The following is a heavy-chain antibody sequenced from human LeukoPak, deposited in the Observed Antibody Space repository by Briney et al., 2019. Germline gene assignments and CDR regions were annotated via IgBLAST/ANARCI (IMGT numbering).Heavy chain of an antibody. Sequence: PGGSLRLSCAASGFTFNIYDMNWVRQAPGKGLEWVSSIRSSNYIFYADSVRGRFTISRDNAENSLYLQMNSLRAEDTAVYYCXRASFGGNPYFDYWGQGTLVTVSS. CDR3: XRASFGGNPYFDY. D-gene: IGHD4-23*01. V-gene: IGHV3-69-1*02. J-gene: IGHJ4*02. CDR1: GFTFNIYD. CDR2: IRSSNYI.